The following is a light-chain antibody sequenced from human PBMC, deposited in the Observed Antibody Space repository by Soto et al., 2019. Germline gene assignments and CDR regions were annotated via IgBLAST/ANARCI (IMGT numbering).Light chain of an antibody. J-gene: IGLJ2*01. V-gene: IGLV1-47*01. CDR1: LSNIGSNF. CDR3: AAWDDSLRGVV. CDR2: SNN. Sequence: QSVLTQPPSASGTPGQRVTISCSGSLSNIGSNFIYWYQQLPGSAPKLLSKSNNERPSGVPDRFSGSKSGTSASLAISGLRSEDEADYHCAAWDDSLRGVVFGGGTKLTVL.